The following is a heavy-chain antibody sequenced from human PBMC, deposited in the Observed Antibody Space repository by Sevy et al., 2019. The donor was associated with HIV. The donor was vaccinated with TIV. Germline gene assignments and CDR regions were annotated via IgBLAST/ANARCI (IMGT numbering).Heavy chain of an antibody. CDR2: IVNSGSTV. D-gene: IGHD3-22*01. J-gene: IGHJ4*02. CDR1: GFTFSSYE. Sequence: GGSLRLSCTAAGFTFSSYEMYWVRQAPGRGLEWVSSIVNSGSTVYYADSVKGRFTISRDNAKNSLFLQMNSLRAEDTAVYYCARGPHYYYDSSAFFEYWGQRTLVTVSS. CDR3: ARGPHYYYDSSAFFEY. V-gene: IGHV3-48*03.